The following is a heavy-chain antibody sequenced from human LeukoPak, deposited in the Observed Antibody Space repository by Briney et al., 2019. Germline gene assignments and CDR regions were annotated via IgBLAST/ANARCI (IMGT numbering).Heavy chain of an antibody. D-gene: IGHD1-14*01. V-gene: IGHV5-51*01. CDR2: IYPDDSDI. Sequence: GESLKISCKGSGYTFTTYWIGWVRQMPGKGLEWMALIYPDDSDIRYSPSFQGQVTISADKSMNTAYLQWSSLQASDTAMYYCVRRNRHDFEYWGQGSLVTVSS. CDR3: VRRNRHDFEY. CDR1: GYTFTTYW. J-gene: IGHJ4*02.